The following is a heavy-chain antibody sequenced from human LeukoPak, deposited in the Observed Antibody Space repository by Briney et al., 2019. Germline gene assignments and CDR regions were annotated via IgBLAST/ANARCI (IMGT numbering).Heavy chain of an antibody. Sequence: VASVKVSCKASGYTFTGYYMHWVRQAPGQGLEWMGIINPSGGSTSYAQKFQGRVTMTRDTSTSTVYMELSSLRSEDTAVYYCAREGITTTSVGSGSAFDIWGHGTIVTVSS. V-gene: IGHV1-46*01. CDR3: AREGITTTSVGSGSAFDI. CDR1: GYTFTGYY. D-gene: IGHD3-22*01. CDR2: INPSGGST. J-gene: IGHJ3*02.